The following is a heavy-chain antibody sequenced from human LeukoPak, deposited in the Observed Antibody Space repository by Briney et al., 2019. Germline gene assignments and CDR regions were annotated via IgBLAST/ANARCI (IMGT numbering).Heavy chain of an antibody. CDR3: ASNTHGYADWFDP. CDR1: EFSFSNYW. Sequence: PGGSLRLSCAASEFSFSNYWMNWVRQAPGKGLEWVANINQDGSEKYYVDSVKGRFTISRDNAENSLLLQMNSLRAEDTAVYYCASNTHGYADWFDPWGQGTLVTVSS. D-gene: IGHD5-18*01. CDR2: INQDGSEK. J-gene: IGHJ5*02. V-gene: IGHV3-7*01.